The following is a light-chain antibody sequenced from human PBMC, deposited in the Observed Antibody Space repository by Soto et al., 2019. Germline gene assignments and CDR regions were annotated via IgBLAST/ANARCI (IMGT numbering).Light chain of an antibody. CDR3: QQYNNWRT. Sequence: EIVMTQSPATLSVSPGERATLSCRASQSVSSNLAWYQQKPGQAPRLLIYGASSRATGIPDRFSGSGSGTEFTLTISSLQSEDFAVYYCQQYNNWRTFGQGTKVDI. V-gene: IGKV3D-15*01. J-gene: IGKJ1*01. CDR1: QSVSSN. CDR2: GAS.